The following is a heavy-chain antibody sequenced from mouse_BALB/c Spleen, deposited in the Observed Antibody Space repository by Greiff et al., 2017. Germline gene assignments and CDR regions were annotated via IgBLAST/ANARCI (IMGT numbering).Heavy chain of an antibody. CDR2: IYYSGTI. D-gene: IGHD6-2*01. V-gene: IGHV3-5*02. CDR3: ARDNSLYYFDY. CDR1: GISITTGNYR. Sequence: EVKLMESGPGLVKPSQTVSLTCTVTGISITTGNYRWSWIRQFPGNKLEWIGYIYYSGTITYNPSLTSRTTITRDTSKNQFFLEMNSLTAEDTATYYCARDNSLYYFDYWGQGTTLTVSS. J-gene: IGHJ2*01.